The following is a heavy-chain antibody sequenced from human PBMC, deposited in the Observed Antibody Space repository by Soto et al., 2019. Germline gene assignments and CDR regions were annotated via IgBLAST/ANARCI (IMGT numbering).Heavy chain of an antibody. D-gene: IGHD2-15*01. CDR1: GCTFSSYG. CDR2: IWYDGSNK. V-gene: IGHV3-33*01. J-gene: IGHJ6*02. CDR3: ARGGGTPPFYYYYSGMDV. Sequence: GGSLRLSWAASGCTFSSYGMRWVRQAPGKGLEWVAVIWYDGSNKYYADSVKGRFTISRDNSKNTLYLQMNSLRAEDTAVYYCARGGGTPPFYYYYSGMDVWGQGTTVTVSS.